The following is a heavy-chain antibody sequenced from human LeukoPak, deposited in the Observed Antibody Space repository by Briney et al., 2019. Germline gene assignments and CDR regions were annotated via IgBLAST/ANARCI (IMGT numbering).Heavy chain of an antibody. CDR1: GYTFTGYY. D-gene: IGHD5-12*01. V-gene: IGHV1-2*02. J-gene: IGHJ4*02. Sequence: ASVKVSCKASGYTFTGYYMHWVRQAPGQGLEWMGWINPNSGDTNYAQKFQGRVTMTRDTSISTAYMELSRLRSDDTAVYYCARSRYSGYDRALDYWGQGTLVTVSS. CDR3: ARSRYSGYDRALDY. CDR2: INPNSGDT.